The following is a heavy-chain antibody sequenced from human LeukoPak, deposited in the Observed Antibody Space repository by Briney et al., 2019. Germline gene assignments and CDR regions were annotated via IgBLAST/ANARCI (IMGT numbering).Heavy chain of an antibody. CDR1: GFTFSSYG. J-gene: IGHJ6*03. Sequence: GGSLRLSCAASGFTFSSYGMHWVRQAPGKGLEWVAFIRYDGSNKYYADSVKGRFTISRDNSKNTLYLQMNSLRAKDTAVYYCSRLTSRYCSGGSCFQMDYYYYMDVWGKGTTVTISS. CDR2: IRYDGSNK. D-gene: IGHD2-15*01. V-gene: IGHV3-30*02. CDR3: SRLTSRYCSGGSCFQMDYYYYMDV.